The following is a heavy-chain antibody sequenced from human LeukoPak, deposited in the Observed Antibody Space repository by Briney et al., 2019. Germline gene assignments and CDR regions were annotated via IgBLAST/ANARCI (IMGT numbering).Heavy chain of an antibody. CDR1: GFTFSSYG. V-gene: IGHV3-30*18. CDR3: AKVPPDYYYYGMDV. CDR2: ISYDGSNK. J-gene: IGHJ6*02. Sequence: GRSLRLSCAASGFTFSSYGMHWVRQAPAKGREWVAVISYDGSNKYYADSVKGRFTISRDNSKNTLYLQMNSLRAEDTAVYYCAKVPPDYYYYGMDVWGQGTTVTVSS.